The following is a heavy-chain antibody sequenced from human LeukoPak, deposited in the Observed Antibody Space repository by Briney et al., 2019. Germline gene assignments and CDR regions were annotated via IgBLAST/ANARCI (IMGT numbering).Heavy chain of an antibody. V-gene: IGHV3-53*01. CDR1: GFIFSSYG. Sequence: GGSLRLSCAASGFIFSSYGMNWVRQAPGKGLEWVSVIYSGGSTYYADYVKGRFTISRDNSKNTLYLQMNSLRAEDTAVYYCARAHYYNDMDYWGRGIMVTVSS. J-gene: IGHJ4*02. D-gene: IGHD3-22*01. CDR2: IYSGGST. CDR3: ARAHYYNDMDY.